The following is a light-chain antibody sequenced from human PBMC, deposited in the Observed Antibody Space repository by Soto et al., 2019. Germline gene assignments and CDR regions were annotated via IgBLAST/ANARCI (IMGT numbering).Light chain of an antibody. J-gene: IGKJ1*01. CDR2: DAS. CDR3: QQYNSYSRT. V-gene: IGKV1-5*01. CDR1: QSISSW. Sequence: DIQMTQSPSTLSASVGDKVTITCRASQSISSWLAWYQQKPGKAPKLLIFDASSLESGVPPRFSGSGSGTEFPLTISSLQPDDFAIYYCQQYNSYSRTFGQGTKVEIK.